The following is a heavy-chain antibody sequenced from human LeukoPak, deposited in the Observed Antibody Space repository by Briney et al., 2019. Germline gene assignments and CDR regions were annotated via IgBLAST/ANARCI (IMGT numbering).Heavy chain of an antibody. CDR1: GGTLSSYA. J-gene: IGHJ3*02. V-gene: IGHV1-69*05. Sequence: SVKVSCKASGGTLSSYAISWVRQAPGQGLEWMGGIIPIFGTANYAQKFQGRVTITTDESTSTAYMELSSLRSEDTAVYYCVRRIVPAASDAFDIWGQGTMVTVSS. D-gene: IGHD2-2*01. CDR2: IIPIFGTA. CDR3: VRRIVPAASDAFDI.